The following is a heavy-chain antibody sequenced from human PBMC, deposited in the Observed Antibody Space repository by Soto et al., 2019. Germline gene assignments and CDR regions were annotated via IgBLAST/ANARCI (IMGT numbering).Heavy chain of an antibody. V-gene: IGHV1-69*06. Sequence: SVKVSCKSSGGTFSSYAISWVRQAPGQGLEWMGGIIPIFGTANYAQKFQGRVTITADKSTSTAYMELSSLRSEDTAVYYCARGIMTTVSRNYYYGMDVWGQGTTVTVSS. J-gene: IGHJ6*02. CDR1: GGTFSSYA. D-gene: IGHD4-17*01. CDR2: IIPIFGTA. CDR3: ARGIMTTVSRNYYYGMDV.